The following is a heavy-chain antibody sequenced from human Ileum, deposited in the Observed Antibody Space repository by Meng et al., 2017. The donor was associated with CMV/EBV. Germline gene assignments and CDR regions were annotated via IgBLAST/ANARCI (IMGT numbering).Heavy chain of an antibody. V-gene: IGHV3-7*01. CDR3: GRDSRSRYSNSDY. D-gene: IGHD4-11*01. CDR1: GFSFNDYW. J-gene: IGHJ4*02. CDR2: IKQDGSEK. Sequence: GSLRLSCAASGFSFNDYWMSWVRQAPGKGLEWVANIKQDGSEKNYVDSVRGRFTISRDNAKNSLYLQMNNLRAEDTAVYYCGRDSRSRYSNSDYWGQGTLVTVSS.